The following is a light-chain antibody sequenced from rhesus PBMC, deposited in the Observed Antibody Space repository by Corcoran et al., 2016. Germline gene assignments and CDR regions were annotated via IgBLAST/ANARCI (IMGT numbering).Light chain of an antibody. CDR2: KAS. V-gene: IGKV1-22*01. J-gene: IGKJ4*01. CDR3: LQYSSSPLT. Sequence: DIQMTQSPSPLSASVGDTVTITCRASQSISSWLDWYQQKPGKAPKLLIYKASSLQSGVPSRFSGSGSGTDVTLTISSLQPEDFATYYCLQYSSSPLTFGGGTKVEIK. CDR1: QSISSW.